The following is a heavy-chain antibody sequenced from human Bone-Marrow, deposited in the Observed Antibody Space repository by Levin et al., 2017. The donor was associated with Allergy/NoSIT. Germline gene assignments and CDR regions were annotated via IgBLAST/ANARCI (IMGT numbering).Heavy chain of an antibody. CDR1: GYTFTGYY. D-gene: IGHD1-1*01. CDR2: INPNSGGT. J-gene: IGHJ6*03. V-gene: IGHV1-2*06. Sequence: GASVKVSCKASGYTFTGYYMHWVRQAPGQGLEWMGRINPNSGGTNYAQKFQGRVTMTRDTSISTAYMELSRLRSDDTAVYYCARAGTIYYYYMDVWGKGTTVTVSS. CDR3: ARAGTIYYYYMDV.